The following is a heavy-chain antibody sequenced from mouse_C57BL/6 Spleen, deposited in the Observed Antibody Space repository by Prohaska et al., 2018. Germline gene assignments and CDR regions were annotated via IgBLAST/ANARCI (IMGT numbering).Heavy chain of an antibody. V-gene: IGHV5-17*01. CDR2: I. Sequence: IYYADTVKGRFTISRDNAKNTLFLQMTSVRSEDTAMYYCAGADTRRGYYFDYWGQGTTLTVSS. J-gene: IGHJ2*01. CDR3: AGADTRRGYYFDY.